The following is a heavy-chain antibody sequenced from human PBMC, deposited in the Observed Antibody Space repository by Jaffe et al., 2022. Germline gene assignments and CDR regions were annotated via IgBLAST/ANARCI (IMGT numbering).Heavy chain of an antibody. J-gene: IGHJ5*02. D-gene: IGHD2-2*01. CDR3: AGEIVVVPAAMRRGWFDP. V-gene: IGHV3-11*01. Sequence: QVQLVESGGGLVKPGGSLRLSCAASGFTFSDYYMSWIRQAPGKGLEWVSYISSSGSTIYYADSVKGRFTISRDNAKNSLYLQMNSLRAEDTAVYYCAGEIVVVPAAMRRGWFDPWGQGTLVTVSS. CDR1: GFTFSDYY. CDR2: ISSSGSTI.